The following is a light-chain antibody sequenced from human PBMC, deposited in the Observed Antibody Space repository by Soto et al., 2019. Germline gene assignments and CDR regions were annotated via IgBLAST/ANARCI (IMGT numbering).Light chain of an antibody. J-gene: IGKJ1*01. Sequence: DIQMTQSPSSLSASVGDRVTITCRASQGIKNDLAWYQQRPGKATKRLIYSAISLQSGVPSRFSGSGSETEFTLTITSLQPEYSATYYCLQYRNYPWTFGQGTNLEI. CDR2: SAI. CDR1: QGIKND. CDR3: LQYRNYPWT. V-gene: IGKV1-17*01.